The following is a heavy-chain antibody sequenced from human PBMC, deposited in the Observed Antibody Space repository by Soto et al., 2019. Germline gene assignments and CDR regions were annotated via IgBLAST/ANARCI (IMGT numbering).Heavy chain of an antibody. Sequence: PSETVSLTCTVSGGSINSGDYYWSWIRQPPGKGLEWIGYIYYSGSTYYNPSLKSRVTISVDTSKNQFSLKLSSVTAADTAVYYCARGQQLDYYYYGMDVWGQGTTVTVS. D-gene: IGHD6-13*01. CDR1: GGSINSGDYY. CDR3: ARGQQLDYYYYGMDV. CDR2: IYYSGST. J-gene: IGHJ6*02. V-gene: IGHV4-30-4*01.